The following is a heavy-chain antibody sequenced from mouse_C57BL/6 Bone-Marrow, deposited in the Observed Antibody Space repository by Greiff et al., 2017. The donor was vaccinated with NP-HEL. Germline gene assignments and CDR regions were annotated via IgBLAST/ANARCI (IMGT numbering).Heavy chain of an antibody. Sequence: VKLVESGAELARPGASVKLSCKASGYTFTSYGISWVKQRTGQGLEWIGEIYPRSGNTYYNEKFKGKATLTADKSSSTAYMELRSLTSEDSAVYFCARVDGYWGQGTTLTVSS. CDR3: ARVDGY. CDR1: GYTFTSYG. CDR2: IYPRSGNT. V-gene: IGHV1-81*01. J-gene: IGHJ2*01.